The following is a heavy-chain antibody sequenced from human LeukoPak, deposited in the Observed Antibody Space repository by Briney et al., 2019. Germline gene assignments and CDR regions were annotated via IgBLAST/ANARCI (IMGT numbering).Heavy chain of an antibody. CDR1: GFTFSSYS. V-gene: IGHV3-21*04. CDR2: ISSSSGYI. D-gene: IGHD3-10*01. J-gene: IGHJ4*02. Sequence: PGGSLRLSCAASGFTFSSYSMNWVRQAPGKGLEWVSAISSSSGYIFYADSVKGRFTISRDNAKNSLFLQMNSLRAEDTALYYCAKEYYYGSGSYPISYFDYWGQGTLVTVSS. CDR3: AKEYYYGSGSYPISYFDY.